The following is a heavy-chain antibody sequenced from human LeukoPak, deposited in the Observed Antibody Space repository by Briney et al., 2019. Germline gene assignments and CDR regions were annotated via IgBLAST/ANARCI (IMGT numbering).Heavy chain of an antibody. V-gene: IGHV3-74*01. Sequence: GGSLRLSCAASGFTVSSNYMSWVRQVPGKGLVWVSSMKYDGTYTKYADSVKGRFTISRDNTKSTLYLQMNSLRAEDTAVYYCARTDNLDYWGQGTLVTVSS. CDR2: MKYDGTYT. CDR1: GFTVSSNY. CDR3: ARTDNLDY. D-gene: IGHD5-24*01. J-gene: IGHJ4*02.